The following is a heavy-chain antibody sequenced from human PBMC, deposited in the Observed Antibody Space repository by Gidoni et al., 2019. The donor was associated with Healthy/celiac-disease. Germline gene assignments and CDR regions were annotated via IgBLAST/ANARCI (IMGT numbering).Heavy chain of an antibody. J-gene: IGHJ2*01. CDR3: TTGAGWYFDL. Sequence: VQLVESGGGLVKPGGSFRLSCAASGFTSSNAWMSCVRHAPAKGREWVGRSKSKTDSGTTDYAAPVKGSFTISRDDSKNTLYLQMNSLKTEDTAVYYCTTGAGWYFDLWGRGTLVTVSS. CDR2: SKSKTDSGTT. V-gene: IGHV3-15*01. CDR1: GFTSSNAW.